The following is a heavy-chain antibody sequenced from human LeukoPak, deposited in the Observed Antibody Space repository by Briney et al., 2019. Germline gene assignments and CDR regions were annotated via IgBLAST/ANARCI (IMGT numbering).Heavy chain of an antibody. Sequence: AASVKVSCKASGGTFSSYAISWVRQAPGQGLEWMGGIIPIFGTANYAQKFQGRVTITADESTSTAYMELSSLRSEDTAVYYCASSIVGATPVDYWGQGTLVTVSS. J-gene: IGHJ4*02. CDR2: IIPIFGTA. D-gene: IGHD1-26*01. V-gene: IGHV1-69*13. CDR3: ASSIVGATPVDY. CDR1: GGTFSSYA.